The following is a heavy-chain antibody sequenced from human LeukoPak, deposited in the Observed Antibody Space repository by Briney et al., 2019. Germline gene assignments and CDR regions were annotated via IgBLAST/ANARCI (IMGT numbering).Heavy chain of an antibody. J-gene: IGHJ6*02. CDR2: IKQDGSEE. CDR1: GFTFSNYW. V-gene: IGHV3-7*03. Sequence: GGSLRLSCAASGFTFSNYWMSWVRQAPGKGLEWVANIKQDGSEENYVGSVKGRFTIFRDDAKKSLYLQMNSLRAEDTAVYYCARDVPFGGVWGQGTTVTVSS. CDR3: ARDVPFGGV. D-gene: IGHD3-10*01.